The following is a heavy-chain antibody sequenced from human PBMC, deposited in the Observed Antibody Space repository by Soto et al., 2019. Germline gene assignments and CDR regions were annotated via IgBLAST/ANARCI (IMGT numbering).Heavy chain of an antibody. Sequence: QLHLVQSGAVVKKPGASVTVSCSASGYPVTAYYMHWVRQAPGRGLEGMGGINPATGAAKYTQTFQGRVTMTRDTSTSTVFMELSGLTSEDTAVFYCAREGGVGVAGSAAFDMWGQGTLVTVSS. V-gene: IGHV1-2*02. CDR3: AREGGVGVAGSAAFDM. CDR1: GYPVTAYY. CDR2: INPATGAA. D-gene: IGHD3-3*01. J-gene: IGHJ3*02.